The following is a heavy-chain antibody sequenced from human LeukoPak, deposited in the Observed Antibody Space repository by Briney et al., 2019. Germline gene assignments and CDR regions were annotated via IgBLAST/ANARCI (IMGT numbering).Heavy chain of an antibody. CDR3: ARDSSGYYHFDY. CDR2: IYYSGST. Sequence: SETLSLTCTVSGGSISSYYWSWIRQPPGKGLEWIGYIYYSGSTNYNPSLKSRVTISVDTSKNQFSLKLSSVTAADTAVYYCARDSSGYYHFDYWGQGTLVTVSS. J-gene: IGHJ4*02. D-gene: IGHD3-22*01. CDR1: GGSISSYY. V-gene: IGHV4-59*01.